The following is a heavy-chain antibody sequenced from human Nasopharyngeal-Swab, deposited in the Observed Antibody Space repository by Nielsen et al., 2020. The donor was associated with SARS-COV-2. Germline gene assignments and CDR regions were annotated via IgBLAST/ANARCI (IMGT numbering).Heavy chain of an antibody. D-gene: IGHD3-22*01. Sequence: ASVKVSCKASGYAFTKYAMNWVRQAPGQGLECMGWINTNTGTPTYAQGFTGRFVFSLDTSVSTAYLQISSLKPEDTGVYYCARGRGSSGYYPTDYWGQGTLVTVSS. V-gene: IGHV7-4-1*02. CDR3: ARGRGSSGYYPTDY. CDR2: INTNTGTP. J-gene: IGHJ4*02. CDR1: GYAFTKYA.